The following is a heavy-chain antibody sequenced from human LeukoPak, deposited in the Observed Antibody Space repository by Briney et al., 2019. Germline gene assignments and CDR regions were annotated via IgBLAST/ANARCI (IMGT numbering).Heavy chain of an antibody. CDR3: ARDCSSTSCYLEIDAFDI. D-gene: IGHD2-2*01. CDR1: GGSISSSNW. CDR2: IYHSGST. J-gene: IGHJ3*02. Sequence: SETLSLTCAVSGGSISSSNWWSWVRQPPGKGLEWIGEIYHSGSTNYNPSLKSRVTISVDKSKNQFSLKLSSVTAADTAVYYRARDCSSTSCYLEIDAFDIWGQGTMVTVSS. V-gene: IGHV4-4*02.